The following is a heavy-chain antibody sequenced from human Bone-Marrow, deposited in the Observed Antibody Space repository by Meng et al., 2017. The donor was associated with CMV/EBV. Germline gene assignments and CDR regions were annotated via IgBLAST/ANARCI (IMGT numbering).Heavy chain of an antibody. CDR1: GFTFSSYE. V-gene: IGHV3-48*03. J-gene: IGHJ6*02. CDR2: ISSSGSTI. D-gene: IGHD1-14*01. Sequence: GESLKISCAASGFTFSSYEMNWVRQAPGKGLEWVSYISSSGSTIYYADSVKGRFTISRDNAKNSLYLQMNSLRAEDTAVYYCARKPGTLYYYYGMDVWGQGTTVTVSS. CDR3: ARKPGTLYYYYGMDV.